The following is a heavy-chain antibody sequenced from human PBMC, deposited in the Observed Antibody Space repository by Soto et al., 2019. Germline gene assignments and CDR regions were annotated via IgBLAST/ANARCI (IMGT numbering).Heavy chain of an antibody. Sequence: QVQLVQSGAEVKKPGSSVKVSCKASGGTFSSYAISWVRQAPGQGLEWMGGIIPIFGTANYAQKFQGRVTITAGESTGTGYIGVSSLGSEDTAVYYCAKRGYSYGRGGGNWFDPWGQGTLVTVSS. CDR1: GGTFSSYA. V-gene: IGHV1-69*01. CDR3: AKRGYSYGRGGGNWFDP. CDR2: IIPIFGTA. J-gene: IGHJ5*02. D-gene: IGHD5-18*01.